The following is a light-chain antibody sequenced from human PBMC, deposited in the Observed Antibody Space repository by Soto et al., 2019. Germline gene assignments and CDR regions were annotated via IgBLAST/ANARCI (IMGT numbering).Light chain of an antibody. V-gene: IGLV2-23*01. CDR2: EGS. CDR1: SSDVGTYNL. Sequence: SLLTQPASVSGSPGQSITISCTGTSSDVGTYNLVSWYQQHPGKAPKLMIFEGSKRPSGVSNRFSGSKSGNTASLTISGLQAEDEADYYCCSYARTSTYVFGTGTKVTV. CDR3: CSYARTSTYV. J-gene: IGLJ1*01.